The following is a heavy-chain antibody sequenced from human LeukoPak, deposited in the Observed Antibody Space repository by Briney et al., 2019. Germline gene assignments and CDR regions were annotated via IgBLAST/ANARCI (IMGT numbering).Heavy chain of an antibody. CDR1: GYSFTSYW. V-gene: IGHV5-51*01. Sequence: GESLKISCKGSGYSFTSYWIGWVRQMPGKGLELMGIIYPGDSDTRYSPSFQGQVTMSADKSISTAYLQWSSLNASDTAMYYCARSMVRGAPYYFDYWGQGTLVTVSS. J-gene: IGHJ4*02. CDR3: ARSMVRGAPYYFDY. D-gene: IGHD3-10*01. CDR2: IYPGDSDT.